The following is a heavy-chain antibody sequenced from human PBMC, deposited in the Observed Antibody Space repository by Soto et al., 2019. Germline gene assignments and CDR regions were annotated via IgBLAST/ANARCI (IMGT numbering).Heavy chain of an antibody. D-gene: IGHD4-17*01. J-gene: IGHJ4*02. Sequence: ASVKVSCKVSGYTLTELSMHWVRQAPGKGLEWMGGFDPEDGETIYAQKFQGRVTMTEDTSTDTAYMELSSLRSEDTAVYYCATGYGDPYYIDYWGQGTLVTVSS. V-gene: IGHV1-24*01. CDR3: ATGYGDPYYIDY. CDR1: GYTLTELS. CDR2: FDPEDGET.